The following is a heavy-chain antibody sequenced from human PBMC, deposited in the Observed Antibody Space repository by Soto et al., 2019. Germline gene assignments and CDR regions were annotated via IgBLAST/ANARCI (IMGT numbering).Heavy chain of an antibody. CDR2: INPSGGST. Sequence: ASVKVSCKASGYTFTSYYMHWVRQAPGQGLEWMGIINPSGGSTSYAQKFQGRVTMTTDTSTSTAYMELSSLRSEDTAVYYCASVLLGYCSSTSCYESYYYYMDVWGKGTTVTVSS. V-gene: IGHV1-46*01. CDR1: GYTFTSYY. D-gene: IGHD2-2*01. J-gene: IGHJ6*03. CDR3: ASVLLGYCSSTSCYESYYYYMDV.